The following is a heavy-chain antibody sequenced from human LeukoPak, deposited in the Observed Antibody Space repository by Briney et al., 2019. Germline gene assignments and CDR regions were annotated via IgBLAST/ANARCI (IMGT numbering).Heavy chain of an antibody. Sequence: GGSLRLSCAASGFTFSSYWMHWVRQAPGKGLVWVSRFNSDGSSTTYEDSVKGRFTISRDNYKNTVYLQMNSLRAEDTAVYYCAKDARWYCSTTTCFIFDYWGQGTLVTVSS. CDR3: AKDARWYCSTTTCFIFDY. J-gene: IGHJ4*02. CDR2: FNSDGSST. CDR1: GFTFSSYW. D-gene: IGHD2-2*01. V-gene: IGHV3-74*01.